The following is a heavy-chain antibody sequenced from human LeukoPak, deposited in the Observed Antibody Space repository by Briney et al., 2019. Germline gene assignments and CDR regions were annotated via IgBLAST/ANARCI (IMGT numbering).Heavy chain of an antibody. D-gene: IGHD2-15*01. J-gene: IGHJ4*02. CDR1: GYTFTSYD. CDR3: ARDGGSTAPDFDF. V-gene: IGHV1-2*02. Sequence: ASVKVSCKASGYTFTSYDISWVRQAPGQGLECVGFINLNNGATGYAQNFQGRVTMTRDTSISTAFMELSSLRSDDTAVYYCARDGGSTAPDFDFWGQGALVTVSS. CDR2: INLNNGAT.